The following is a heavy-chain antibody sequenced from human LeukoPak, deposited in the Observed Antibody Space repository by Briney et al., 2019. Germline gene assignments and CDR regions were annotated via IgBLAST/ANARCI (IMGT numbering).Heavy chain of an antibody. J-gene: IGHJ3*02. CDR1: GGSISSSSYY. D-gene: IGHD3-22*01. CDR2: IYYSGST. CDR3: ARDLAEYYDSSQWAFDI. V-gene: IGHV4-30-4*01. Sequence: SETLSLTCTVSGGSISSSSYYWSWIRQPPGKGLEWIGYIYYSGSTYYNPSLKSRVTISVDTSKNQFSLKLSSVTAADTAVYYCARDLAEYYDSSQWAFDIWGQGTMVTVSS.